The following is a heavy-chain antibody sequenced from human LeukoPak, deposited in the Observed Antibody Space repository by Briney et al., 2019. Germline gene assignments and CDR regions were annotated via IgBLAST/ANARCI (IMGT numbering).Heavy chain of an antibody. D-gene: IGHD4-17*01. CDR1: GFTFSSYG. Sequence: GRSLRLSCAASGFTFSSYGMPWVRQAPGKGLEWVAVIWYDGSNKYYADSVKGRFTISRDNSKNTLYLQMNSLRAEDTAVYYCARDLLLYGDSSNWFDPWGQGTLVTVSS. CDR2: IWYDGSNK. J-gene: IGHJ5*02. V-gene: IGHV3-33*01. CDR3: ARDLLLYGDSSNWFDP.